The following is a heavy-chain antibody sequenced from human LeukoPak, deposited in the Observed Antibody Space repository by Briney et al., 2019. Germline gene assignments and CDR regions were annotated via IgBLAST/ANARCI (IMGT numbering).Heavy chain of an antibody. J-gene: IGHJ4*02. CDR1: GYTFTSYG. CDR3: AYDSSGYSFDY. Sequence: ASVKVSCKASGYTFTSYGISWVRQAPGQGLEWMGWISAYNGNTNYAQKLQGRVTMTRDTSISTAYMELSRLRSDDTAVYYCAYDSSGYSFDYWGQGTLVTVSS. V-gene: IGHV1-18*01. CDR2: ISAYNGNT. D-gene: IGHD3-22*01.